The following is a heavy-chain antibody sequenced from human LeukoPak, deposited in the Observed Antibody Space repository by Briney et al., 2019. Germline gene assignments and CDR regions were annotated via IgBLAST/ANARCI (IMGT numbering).Heavy chain of an antibody. CDR3: ARARREAAIPLITIFGVVQLRGAFDI. V-gene: IGHV3-21*01. J-gene: IGHJ3*02. CDR2: ISSSSSYI. Sequence: GGSLRLSCAASGFTFSSYSMNWVRQAPGKGLEWVSSISSSSSYIYYADSVKGRFAISRDNAKNSLYLQMNSLRAEDTAVYYCARARREAAIPLITIFGVVQLRGAFDIWGQGTMVTVSS. CDR1: GFTFSSYS. D-gene: IGHD3-3*01.